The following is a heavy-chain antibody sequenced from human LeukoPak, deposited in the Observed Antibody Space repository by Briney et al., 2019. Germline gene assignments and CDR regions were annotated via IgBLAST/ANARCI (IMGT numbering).Heavy chain of an antibody. J-gene: IGHJ6*02. V-gene: IGHV3-66*01. CDR1: GFNVSTNY. CDR3: ASGVIVPSAIKSSWDV. CDR2: VYTAGRT. D-gene: IGHD2-2*01. Sequence: PGGSLRLSCAASGFNVSTNYMTWVRQAAGMGPEWVSVVYTAGRTYYADSVKGRFTISRDNSKNMIYLQKNSLRVEDTGVYYCASGVIVPSAIKSSWDVWGQGTTVTVSS.